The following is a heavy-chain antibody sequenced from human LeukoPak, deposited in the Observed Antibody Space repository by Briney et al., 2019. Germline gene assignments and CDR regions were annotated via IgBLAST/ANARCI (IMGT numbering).Heavy chain of an antibody. J-gene: IGHJ2*01. Sequence: ASVKVSCKASGYTFTGYYMLWVRQAPGQGLEWMGRINPNSGGTNYAQKFQGRVTMTRDTSISTAYMELSRLRSDDTAVYYCARENEHIVVVTATHYWYFDLWGRGTLVTVSS. CDR2: INPNSGGT. D-gene: IGHD2-21*02. V-gene: IGHV1-2*06. CDR1: GYTFTGYY. CDR3: ARENEHIVVVTATHYWYFDL.